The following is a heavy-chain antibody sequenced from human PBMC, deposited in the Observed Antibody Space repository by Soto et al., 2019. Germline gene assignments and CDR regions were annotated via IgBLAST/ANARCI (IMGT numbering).Heavy chain of an antibody. CDR3: ARGPYCTNGVCYRNYYYGMDV. J-gene: IGHJ6*02. CDR1: GGTFSSYS. D-gene: IGHD2-8*01. CDR2: IIPIFGTA. V-gene: IGHV1-69*13. Sequence: SVKVSCKASGGTFSSYSISWVRHAPGQGLEWMGGIIPIFGTANYAQKFQGRVTITADESTSTAYMELSSLRSEDTAVYYCARGPYCTNGVCYRNYYYGMDVWGQGNPGHRLL.